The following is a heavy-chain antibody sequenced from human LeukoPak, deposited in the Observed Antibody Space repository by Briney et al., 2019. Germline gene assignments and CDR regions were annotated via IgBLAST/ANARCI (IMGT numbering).Heavy chain of an antibody. D-gene: IGHD5-24*01. J-gene: IGHJ4*02. CDR3: AKDLGPGSMATSPGFDY. CDR1: GFAFSSYW. Sequence: GGSLRLSCAASGFAFSSYWMTWVRQAPGKGLVWVSRINGDGSSTSYADSVKGRFTISRDNAKNTLYLQMNSLRAEDTAVYYCAKDLGPGSMATSPGFDYWGQGTLVTVSS. V-gene: IGHV3-74*01. CDR2: INGDGSST.